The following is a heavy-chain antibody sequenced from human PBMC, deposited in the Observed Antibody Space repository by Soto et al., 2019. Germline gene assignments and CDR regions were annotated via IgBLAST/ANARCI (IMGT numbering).Heavy chain of an antibody. V-gene: IGHV3-48*03. CDR1: GFIFSSYE. Sequence: EVRLVESGGGLVQPGGSLRISCAASGFIFSSYEMNWVRQAPGGGLEWISFISNSGSTVYYADSVKGRFTISRDNDKNSLYLQMNSLRAEDTAVYYCAREGVHGGDYWGQGTLVTVSS. J-gene: IGHJ4*02. CDR3: AREGVHGGDY. D-gene: IGHD3-10*01. CDR2: ISNSGSTV.